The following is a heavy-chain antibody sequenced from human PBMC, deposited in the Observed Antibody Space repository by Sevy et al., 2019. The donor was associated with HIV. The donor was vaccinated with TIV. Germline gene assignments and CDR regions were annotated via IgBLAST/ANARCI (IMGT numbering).Heavy chain of an antibody. CDR2: ISYDGSNK. CDR1: GFTFSSYA. Sequence: GWSLRLSCAASGFTFSSYAMHWVRQAPGKGLEWVAVISYDGSNKYYADSVKGRFTISRDNSKNTLYLQMNSLRAEDTAVYYCARDTDGSGSYYLVYYYYGMDVWGQGTTVTVSS. V-gene: IGHV3-30*04. D-gene: IGHD3-10*01. J-gene: IGHJ6*02. CDR3: ARDTDGSGSYYLVYYYYGMDV.